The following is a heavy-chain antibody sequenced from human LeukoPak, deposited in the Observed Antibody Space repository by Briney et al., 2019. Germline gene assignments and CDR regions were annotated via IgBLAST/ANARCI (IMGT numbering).Heavy chain of an antibody. CDR2: IYYSGST. CDR1: GGSISSYH. J-gene: IGHJ5*02. V-gene: IGHV4-59*01. Sequence: SETLPLTCTVSGGSISSYHWSWIRQPPGKGLEGIWYIYYSGSTNYKPSLKSGVTISVATSNNQCSLRLSSVAASYRAVYYCARGGARRWEVLYWFDPWGHGTLVTVSS. CDR3: ARGGARRWEVLYWFDP. D-gene: IGHD1-26*01.